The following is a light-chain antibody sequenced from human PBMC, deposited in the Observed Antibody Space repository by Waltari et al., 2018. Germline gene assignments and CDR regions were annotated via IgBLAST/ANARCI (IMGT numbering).Light chain of an antibody. CDR1: QSIDTF. V-gene: IGKV1-39*01. CDR2: GAT. CDR3: QQSHTMLYT. Sequence: DIQLTKSPSSLSASVGDRVNITCRASQSIDTFLNWYQQRPGKAPKVLIYGATTLQSGVPSRFSGSGSGTHFTLTISSLQPDDFATYFCQQSHTMLYTFGQGTKLEIK. J-gene: IGKJ2*01.